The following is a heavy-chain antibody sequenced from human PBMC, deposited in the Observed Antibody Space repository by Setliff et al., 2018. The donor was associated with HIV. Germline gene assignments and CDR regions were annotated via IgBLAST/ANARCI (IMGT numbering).Heavy chain of an antibody. J-gene: IGHJ4*02. V-gene: IGHV4-39*02. CDR3: VRHRASSSGFPLDF. CDR1: GGSIKNTDYF. CDR2: VFFSGTT. D-gene: IGHD6-6*01. Sequence: SETLSLTCTVSGGSIKNTDYFWGWIRQSPGKGLEWIGSVFFSGTTYYNPSLRSRIAISVDTSKSDFSLRLNSVTATDTAVYYCVRHRASSSGFPLDFWGQGILVTVSS.